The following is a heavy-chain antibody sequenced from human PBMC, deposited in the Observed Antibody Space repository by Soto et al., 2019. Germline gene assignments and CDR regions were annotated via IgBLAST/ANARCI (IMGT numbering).Heavy chain of an antibody. CDR2: TYWDDDN. J-gene: IGHJ4*02. CDR1: GFSITTSGVG. V-gene: IGHV2-5*02. Sequence: SGPTLVNPTQTLTLTCSLSGFSITTSGVGVAWVRQPPGKALEWLAFTYWDDDNRYNPSLRTRLTTAKDASRNQVVSMTNMDPADTAVYYCARGPAYYDSPLGSDYWGQGTLVTVSS. D-gene: IGHD3-22*01. CDR3: ARGPAYYDSPLGSDY.